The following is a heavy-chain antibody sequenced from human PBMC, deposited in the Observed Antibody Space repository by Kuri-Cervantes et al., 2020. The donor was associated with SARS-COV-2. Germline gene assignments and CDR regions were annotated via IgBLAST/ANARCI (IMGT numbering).Heavy chain of an antibody. CDR2: ISYDGSNT. CDR3: AKDLGDYGMDV. D-gene: IGHD3-16*01. Sequence: GGSLRLSCAASGFTFSSYGMHWVRQAPGKGLEWVAVISYDGSNTYYADSVKGRFTISRDNSKNTLYLQMNSLRAEDTAVYYCAKDLGDYGMDVWGQGTTVTVSS. V-gene: IGHV3-30*18. J-gene: IGHJ6*02. CDR1: GFTFSSYG.